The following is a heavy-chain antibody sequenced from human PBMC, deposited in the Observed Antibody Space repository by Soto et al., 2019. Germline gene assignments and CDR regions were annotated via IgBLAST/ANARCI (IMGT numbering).Heavy chain of an antibody. Sequence: GESLKISCKGSGYSFTSYWIGWVRQMPGKGLEWMGIIYPGDSDTRYSPSFQGQVTISADKSISTAYLQWSSLKASDTAMYYCARLSYDFWSGYYRPRHYYYYMDVWGKGTTVTVSS. CDR2: IYPGDSDT. CDR3: ARLSYDFWSGYYRPRHYYYYMDV. V-gene: IGHV5-51*01. CDR1: GYSFTSYW. J-gene: IGHJ6*03. D-gene: IGHD3-3*01.